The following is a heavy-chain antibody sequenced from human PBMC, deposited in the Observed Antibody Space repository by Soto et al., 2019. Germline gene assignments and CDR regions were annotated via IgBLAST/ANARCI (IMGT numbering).Heavy chain of an antibody. J-gene: IGHJ4*02. CDR3: ARRWGRSFDY. CDR1: GGSISSYY. CDR2: IYYSGST. D-gene: IGHD2-15*01. V-gene: IGHV4-59*08. Sequence: QVQLQESGPRLVKPSETLSLTCTVSGGSISSYYWSWIRQPPGKGLEWIGYIYYSGSTNYNPSLKSRVTISVDTSKNQSSLNLSSVTAADTAVYYCARRWGRSFDYWGQGTLVTVSS.